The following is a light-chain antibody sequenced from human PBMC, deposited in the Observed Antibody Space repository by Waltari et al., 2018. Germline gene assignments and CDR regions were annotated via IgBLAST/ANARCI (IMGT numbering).Light chain of an antibody. CDR3: QVWDTGSDHVI. CDR1: NIGSIS. V-gene: IGLV3-21*04. J-gene: IGLJ2*01. Sequence: SSVLTQPPSVSVAPGETARISCGGNNIGSISVPWYQQKAGQAPVLVMSYDADRPSGIPERFSGSNSGNTATLTINRVEVGDEADYYCQVWDTGSDHVIFGGGTKLTV. CDR2: YDA.